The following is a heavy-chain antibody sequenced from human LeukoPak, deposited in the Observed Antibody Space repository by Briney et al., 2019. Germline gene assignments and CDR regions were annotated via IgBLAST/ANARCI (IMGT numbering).Heavy chain of an antibody. CDR1: GYTFTGYY. CDR3: ARGSRDIVRATDY. CDR2: INPNSGGT. Sequence: ASVKVSCKASGYTFTGYYMHWVRQAPGQGLEWMGRINPNSGGTNYAQKFQGRVTMTRDTSISTAYMELSRLRSDDTAVYYCARGSRDIVRATDYWGQGTLVTVPS. J-gene: IGHJ4*02. V-gene: IGHV1-2*06. D-gene: IGHD1-26*01.